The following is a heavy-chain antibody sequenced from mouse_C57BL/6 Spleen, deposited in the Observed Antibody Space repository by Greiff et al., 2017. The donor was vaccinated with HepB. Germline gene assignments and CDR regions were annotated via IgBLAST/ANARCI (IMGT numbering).Heavy chain of an antibody. V-gene: IGHV5-15*04. CDR2: ISNLAYSI. CDR3: ARHAGSSGLYAMDY. D-gene: IGHD3-2*02. J-gene: IGHJ4*01. Sequence: EVRLVESGGGLVQPGGSLKLSCAASGFTFSDYGMAWVRQAPRKGPEWVAFISNLAYSIYYADTVTGRFTISRENATNTLYLEMSSLRSEDTAMYYCARHAGSSGLYAMDYWGQGTSVTVSS. CDR1: GFTFSDYG.